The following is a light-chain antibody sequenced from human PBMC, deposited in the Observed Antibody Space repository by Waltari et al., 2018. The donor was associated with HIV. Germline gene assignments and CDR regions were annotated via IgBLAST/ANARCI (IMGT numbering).Light chain of an antibody. CDR3: CSYAGSYTYV. CDR2: DVS. V-gene: IGLV2-11*01. J-gene: IGLJ1*01. CDR1: SSDVGGYHY. Sequence: QSALTQPRSVSGSPGQSVTISCPGTSSDVGGYHYVPWYQHHPGKAPKVMIYDVSKRPSGVPDRFSGSKSGNTASLTISGLQAEDEADYYCCSYAGSYTYVFGTGTEVIVL.